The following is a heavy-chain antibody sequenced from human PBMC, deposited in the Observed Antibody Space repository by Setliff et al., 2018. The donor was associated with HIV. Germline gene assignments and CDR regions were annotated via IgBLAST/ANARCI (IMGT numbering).Heavy chain of an antibody. D-gene: IGHD3-10*01. CDR3: VRSFIHGSQPSYFDY. Sequence: PETLSLTCTVSGYSISSGYYWGWIRLPSGKGLDWIGDIYHSGFTIYNTSLKRRVTLSIDTSKNQFSLKLSSVTAADTAVYFCVRSFIHGSQPSYFDYWGQGTLVTVSS. V-gene: IGHV4-38-2*02. CDR1: GYSISSGYY. J-gene: IGHJ4*02. CDR2: IYHSGFT.